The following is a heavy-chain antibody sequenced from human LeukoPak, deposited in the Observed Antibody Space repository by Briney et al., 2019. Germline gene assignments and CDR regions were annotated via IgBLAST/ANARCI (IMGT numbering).Heavy chain of an antibody. D-gene: IGHD3-22*01. Sequence: SETLSLTCTVSGGSISNYFWSWIRQPPGKGLEWIGYIYYSGSTNYSPSLKSRVTISVDTSKNQFSLKLSSVTAADTAVYYCAGTTDYYDSSGYRDYWGQGTLVTVSS. CDR3: AGTTDYYDSSGYRDY. CDR2: IYYSGST. CDR1: GGSISNYF. V-gene: IGHV4-59*08. J-gene: IGHJ4*02.